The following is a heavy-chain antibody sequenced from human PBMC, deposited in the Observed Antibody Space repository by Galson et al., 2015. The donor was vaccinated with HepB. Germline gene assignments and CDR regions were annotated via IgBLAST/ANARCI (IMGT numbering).Heavy chain of an antibody. Sequence: SLRLSCAASGFTFSSYAMSWVRQAPGKGLEWVSAISGSGGSTYYADSVKGRFTISRDNSKNTLYLQMNSLRAEDTAVYYCARGPGGIAALGYFDYWGQGTLVTVSS. D-gene: IGHD6-13*01. CDR2: ISGSGGST. CDR3: ARGPGGIAALGYFDY. CDR1: GFTFSSYA. J-gene: IGHJ4*02. V-gene: IGHV3-23*01.